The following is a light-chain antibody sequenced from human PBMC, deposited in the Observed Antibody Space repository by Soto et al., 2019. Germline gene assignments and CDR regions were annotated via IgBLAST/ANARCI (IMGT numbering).Light chain of an antibody. CDR2: DVN. CDR1: SSDVGGYDY. J-gene: IGLJ1*01. Sequence: QSALTQPASVSGSPGQSITISCTGTSSDVGGYDYVSWYQQLPGKAPKLLIYDVNNRPSGVSHRFSGSKSGNTASLTISGLQAEDEADYYCSSYTGSSTFVFGTGTKLIVL. CDR3: SSYTGSSTFV. V-gene: IGLV2-14*01.